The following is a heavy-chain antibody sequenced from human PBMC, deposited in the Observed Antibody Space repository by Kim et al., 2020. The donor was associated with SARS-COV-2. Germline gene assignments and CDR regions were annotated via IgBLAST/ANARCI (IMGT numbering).Heavy chain of an antibody. J-gene: IGHJ2*01. D-gene: IGHD3-22*01. V-gene: IGHV3-53*01. CDR3: ARVAGYYDSSGRFRLWYFDL. CDR2: IYSGGST. Sequence: GGSLRLSCAASGFTVSSNYMSWVRQAPGKGLEWVSVIYSGGSTYYADSVKGRFTISRDNSKNTLYLQMNSLRAEDTAVYYCARVAGYYDSSGRFRLWYFDLWGRGTLVTVSS. CDR1: GFTVSSNY.